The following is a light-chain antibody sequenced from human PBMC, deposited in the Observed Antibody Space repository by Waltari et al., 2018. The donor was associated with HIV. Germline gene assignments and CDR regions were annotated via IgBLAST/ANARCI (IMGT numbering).Light chain of an antibody. V-gene: IGLV2-11*01. CDR3: CSYAGDPWV. Sequence: QSALTQPRSVSGSPGQSVTIPSTGTSSDLGGYSFVSWYQQHPNKAPKLMIYDVTKRPAGVPDRFSGSKSGNTASLTISGLQAEDEADYYCCSYAGDPWVFGGGTKLTVL. CDR1: SSDLGGYSF. J-gene: IGLJ3*02. CDR2: DVT.